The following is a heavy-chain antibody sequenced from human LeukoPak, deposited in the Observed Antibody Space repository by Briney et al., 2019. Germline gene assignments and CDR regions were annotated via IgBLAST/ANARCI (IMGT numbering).Heavy chain of an antibody. CDR2: ISSSGSTI. J-gene: IGHJ3*01. CDR1: GFIFSDYY. Sequence: PGGSLRLSCAASGFIFSDYYMSWVRQAPGKGLDWVSYISSSGSTIYYADSVKGRFTISRDNAKNSLSLQMNSLRAEDTAVYYCAXXXDVXIMATSSHAFDLWGQGTMVTVSS. V-gene: IGHV3-11*01. D-gene: IGHD5-12*01. CDR3: AXXXDVXIMATSSHAFDL.